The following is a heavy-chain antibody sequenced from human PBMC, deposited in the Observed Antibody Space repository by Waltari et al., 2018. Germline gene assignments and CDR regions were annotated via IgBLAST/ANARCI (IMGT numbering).Heavy chain of an antibody. D-gene: IGHD5-12*01. V-gene: IGHV3-23*01. CDR1: GFTFSAYA. CDR2: IDASGAYT. J-gene: IGHJ4*02. Sequence: EVQVLESGGGLVQPGGSLRLSCPASGFTFSAYAMTWVRQAPGEGLEWVSGIDASGAYTYYADSVKGRFTISRDNSKSTVDLQMNSLRDDDTAIYYCGKTRGGYARGIDYWGQGTLVTVSS. CDR3: GKTRGGYARGIDY.